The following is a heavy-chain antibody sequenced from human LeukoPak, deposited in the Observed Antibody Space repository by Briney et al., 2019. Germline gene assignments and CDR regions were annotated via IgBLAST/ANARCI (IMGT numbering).Heavy chain of an antibody. CDR1: GGTFSSYA. V-gene: IGHV1-69*01. CDR2: IIPIFGTA. J-gene: IGHJ3*02. Sequence: ASVKVSCKASGGTFSSYAISWVRQAPGQGLEWMGGIIPIFGTANYAQKFQGRVTITADESTSTAYTELSSLRSEDTAVYYCARDYQTAGDAFDIWGQGTMVTVSS. CDR3: ARDYQTAGDAFDI. D-gene: IGHD1-1*01.